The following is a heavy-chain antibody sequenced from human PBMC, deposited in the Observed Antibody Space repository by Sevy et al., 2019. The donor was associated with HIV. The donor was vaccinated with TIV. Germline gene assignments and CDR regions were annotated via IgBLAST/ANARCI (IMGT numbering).Heavy chain of an antibody. J-gene: IGHJ6*02. CDR2: VSYDGSSK. CDR1: GFTFRNFG. CDR3: GRGGSGDYYYYGVDV. Sequence: GGSLRLSCVGSGFTFRNFGVHWLRQAPGKGLEWLSVVSYDGSSKYYVDSVKGRFIVSRDNSKNTLYLQMNSLRTEDTAVYYCGRGGSGDYYYYGVDVWVQGTTVTVSS. V-gene: IGHV3-30*03. D-gene: IGHD3-10*01.